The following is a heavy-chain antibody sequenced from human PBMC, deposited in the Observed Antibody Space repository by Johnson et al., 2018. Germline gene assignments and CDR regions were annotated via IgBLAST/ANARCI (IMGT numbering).Heavy chain of an antibody. D-gene: IGHD6-19*01. J-gene: IGHJ3*02. V-gene: IGHV3-53*04. Sequence: EVQLVESGGGVVQPGRSLRLSCAASGFTVSSNYMSWVRQAPGKGLEWVSVIYSGGSTYYADSVKGRFTISRDNSKNTLYLQMNSLRAEDTALYYCAKAASPAVAGDDDAFDIWGQGTMVTVSS. CDR1: GFTVSSNY. CDR3: AKAASPAVAGDDDAFDI. CDR2: IYSGGST.